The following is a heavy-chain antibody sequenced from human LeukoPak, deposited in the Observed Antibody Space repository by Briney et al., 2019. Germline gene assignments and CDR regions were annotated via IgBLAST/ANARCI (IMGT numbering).Heavy chain of an antibody. J-gene: IGHJ3*02. V-gene: IGHV4-61*02. CDR3: ARGDYYDSSGYYSPAFDI. Sequence: SQTLSLTCTVSGGSISSGSYYWSWIRQPAGKGLEWIGRIYTSGSTNYNPSLKSRVTISVDTSKNQFSLKLSSVTAADTAVYYCARGDYYDSSGYYSPAFDIWGQGTMVTVSS. CDR2: IYTSGST. CDR1: GGSISSGSYY. D-gene: IGHD3-22*01.